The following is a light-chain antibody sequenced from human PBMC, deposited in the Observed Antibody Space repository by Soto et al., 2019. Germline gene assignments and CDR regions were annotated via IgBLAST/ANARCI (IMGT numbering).Light chain of an antibody. CDR3: SSYTGTNNWKV. CDR1: SSDVGGFNY. V-gene: IGLV2-8*01. J-gene: IGLJ2*01. Sequence: QSVLTQPPSASGSPGQSVTISCTGTSSDVGGFNYVSWYQQHPGKAPKLMIYEVSKRPSGVPGRFSGSKSGNTASLTVSGLQAEDEADYFCSSYTGTNNWKVFGGGTQLTVL. CDR2: EVS.